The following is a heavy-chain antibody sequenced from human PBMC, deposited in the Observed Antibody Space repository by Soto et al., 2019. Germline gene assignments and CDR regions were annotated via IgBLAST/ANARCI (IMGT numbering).Heavy chain of an antibody. V-gene: IGHV2-5*02. J-gene: IGHJ4*02. CDR3: AHRSRGYAYYFDQ. D-gene: IGHD5-12*01. Sequence: QITLKESGPALVRPTQTLTLTCSFSGFSLTTRGVAVGWIRQPPGKALEWLALIFWDDDKWYSPSLRSRLTISEDNSKNQVVLTMTNMDPVDTATYYCAHRSRGYAYYFDQWGQGTLVTVSS. CDR2: IFWDDDK. CDR1: GFSLTTRGVA.